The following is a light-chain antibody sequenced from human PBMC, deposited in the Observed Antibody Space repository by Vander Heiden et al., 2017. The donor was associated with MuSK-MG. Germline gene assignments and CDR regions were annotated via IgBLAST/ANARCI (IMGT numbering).Light chain of an antibody. CDR2: GAS. CDR1: QSVSSSY. CDR3: QQYCSSRT. Sequence: EIVLTQSPGTLSLSPGERATLSCRASQSVSSSYLAWYQQKPGQAPRLLIYGASSRANGIPDRFSGSGSGTDFTLTSSRLEPEDFAVYYWQQYCSSRTFGQGTKVEIK. J-gene: IGKJ1*01. V-gene: IGKV3-20*01.